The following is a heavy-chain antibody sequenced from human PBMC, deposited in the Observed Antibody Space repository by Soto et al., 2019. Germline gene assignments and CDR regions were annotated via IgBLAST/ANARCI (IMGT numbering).Heavy chain of an antibody. V-gene: IGHV3-48*02. CDR3: ARESAALNWFDP. J-gene: IGHJ5*02. CDR1: GFPFSSYS. D-gene: IGHD2-2*01. Sequence: GGSLRLSCAASGFPFSSYSMNWVRQAPGKGLEWVSYISSSSSTIYYADSVKGRFTISRDNAKNSLYLQMNSLRDEDTAVYYCARESAALNWFDPWGQGTLVTVS. CDR2: ISSSSSTI.